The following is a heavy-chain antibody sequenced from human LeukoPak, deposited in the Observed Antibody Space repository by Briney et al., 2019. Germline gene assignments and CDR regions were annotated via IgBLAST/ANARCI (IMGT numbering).Heavy chain of an antibody. CDR1: GFTFSSYA. V-gene: IGHV3-23*01. J-gene: IGHJ1*01. CDR3: AKGDGGAEYFQH. Sequence: GGSLRLSCAASGFTFSSYAMSWVRQAPGRGLEWVSAISGSGGSTYYADSVKGRFTISRDNSKNTLYLQMNSLRAEDTAVYYCAKGDGGAEYFQHWGQGTLVTVSS. CDR2: ISGSGGST. D-gene: IGHD6-25*01.